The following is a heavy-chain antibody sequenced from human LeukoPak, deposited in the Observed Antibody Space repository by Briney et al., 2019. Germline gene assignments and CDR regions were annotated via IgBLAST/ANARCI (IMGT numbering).Heavy chain of an antibody. CDR3: ARVRTNAYGFDY. CDR1: GFTLNFYW. J-gene: IGHJ4*02. V-gene: IGHV3-74*03. CDR2: INDDGSRF. Sequence: GGSLRLSCVGSGFTLNFYWMHWVRQAPGKGLEWVSHINDDGSRFTYADFVKGRFTHPRDNAKNTVYLQMNSLRVEDTAVYYCARVRTNAYGFDYWGQGAQVTVSS. D-gene: IGHD4-17*01.